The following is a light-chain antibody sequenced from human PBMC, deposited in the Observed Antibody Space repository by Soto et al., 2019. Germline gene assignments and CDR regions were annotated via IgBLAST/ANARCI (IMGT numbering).Light chain of an antibody. CDR1: QNIDNW. CDR2: KAS. J-gene: IGKJ1*01. V-gene: IGKV1-5*03. CDR3: QQYNSYSVPS. Sequence: DVQMTQSPSTLSASEGDRVTITCRASQNIDNWLAWYQQKPREAPKLLIYKASSLESGVPSRFSGSGSGTEFTLTISSLEPDDFATYHCQQYNSYSVPSFGQGTKVDI.